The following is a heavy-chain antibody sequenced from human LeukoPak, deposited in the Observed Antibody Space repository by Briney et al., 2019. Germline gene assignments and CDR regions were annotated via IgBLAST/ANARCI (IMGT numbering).Heavy chain of an antibody. V-gene: IGHV3-15*01. J-gene: IGHJ1*01. D-gene: IGHD3-22*01. CDR2: IKSEADGGTT. Sequence: GGSLRLSCAASGFSFNNAWMSWVRQAPGKGLEWVGRIKSEADGGTTDCAAPVKGRFTISRDDSKSMLYLQMNSLKTEDTAVYYCTIDNDRSGYWKGYFQHWGQGTLVTVSS. CDR3: TIDNDRSGYWKGYFQH. CDR1: GFSFNNAW.